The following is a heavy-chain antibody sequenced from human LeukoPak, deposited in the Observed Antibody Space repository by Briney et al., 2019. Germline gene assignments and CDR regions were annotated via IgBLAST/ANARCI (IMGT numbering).Heavy chain of an antibody. CDR3: VRRDCSSTSCYLDY. J-gene: IGHJ4*02. V-gene: IGHV5-51*01. D-gene: IGHD2-2*01. CDR1: GYSFTSYW. Sequence: PGESLKISCKSSGYSFTSYWIGWVRQMPGRGLEWMGIIYPGDSDTRYSPSLQGHVTLSADKTISTAYLQWSSLKASDTAMYYCVRRDCSSTSCYLDYWGQGTLVTVSS. CDR2: IYPGDSDT.